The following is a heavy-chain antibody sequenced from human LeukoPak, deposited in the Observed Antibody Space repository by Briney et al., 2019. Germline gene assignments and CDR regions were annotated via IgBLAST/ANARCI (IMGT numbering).Heavy chain of an antibody. D-gene: IGHD3-10*01. CDR1: GFTFSSYW. CDR3: ARGNYYGQDY. CDR2: INSDGSTT. J-gene: IGHJ4*02. Sequence: LSGGSLRLSCGASGFTFSSYWMPWVRQAPGEGLVWISRINSDGSTTSYADSVKGRFTISRDNAKNTLYLQMNSLRAEDTAVYYCARGNYYGQDYWGQGTLVTVSS. V-gene: IGHV3-74*01.